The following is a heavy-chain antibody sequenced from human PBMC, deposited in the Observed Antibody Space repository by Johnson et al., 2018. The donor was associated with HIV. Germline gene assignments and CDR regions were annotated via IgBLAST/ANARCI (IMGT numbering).Heavy chain of an antibody. Sequence: QEQVVESGGGVVQPGRSLRLSCAASGFTFSSYAMHWVRQAPGKGLEWVAVISYDGSNKYYADSVKGRFTISRDNSKNTLYLQMNSLRAEDTAVYYCARPVAGMNDAFDIWGQGTMVTVSS. CDR2: ISYDGSNK. D-gene: IGHD6-19*01. V-gene: IGHV3-30-3*01. CDR1: GFTFSSYA. CDR3: ARPVAGMNDAFDI. J-gene: IGHJ3*02.